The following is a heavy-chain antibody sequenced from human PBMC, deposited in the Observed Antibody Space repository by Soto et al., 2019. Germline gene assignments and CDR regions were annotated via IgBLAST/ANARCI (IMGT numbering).Heavy chain of an antibody. Sequence: SETLSLTXTVSGGSIRGYYWSWIRQSAGMGLEWIGRMHTSGSTNYNPSLKSRVTFSVDMSKNQISLKLTSVTAADTALYYCVRASMPKAHFDSWGQGTLVTVSS. CDR1: GGSIRGYY. CDR2: MHTSGST. D-gene: IGHD2-2*01. V-gene: IGHV4-4*07. J-gene: IGHJ4*02. CDR3: VRASMPKAHFDS.